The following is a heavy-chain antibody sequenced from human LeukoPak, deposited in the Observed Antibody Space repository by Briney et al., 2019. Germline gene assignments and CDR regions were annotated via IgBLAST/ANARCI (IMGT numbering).Heavy chain of an antibody. CDR3: ARDEINYDILTGYYDY. J-gene: IGHJ4*02. CDR2: ISTDNGDT. D-gene: IGHD3-9*01. V-gene: IGHV1-18*01. Sequence: ASVKVSCKASGYTFTSYDINWVRQAPGQGLEWMGWISTDNGDTNYAQKLQGRVTMTTDTSTSTAYMELRSLRSDDTAVYYCARDEINYDILTGYYDYWGQGTLVTVSS. CDR1: GYTFTSYD.